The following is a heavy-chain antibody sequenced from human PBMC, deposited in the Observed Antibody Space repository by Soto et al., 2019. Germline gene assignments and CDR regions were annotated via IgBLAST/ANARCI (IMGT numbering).Heavy chain of an antibody. CDR3: ARGSLAMDY. J-gene: IGHJ4*02. D-gene: IGHD3-16*02. Sequence: QVQLQESGPGLVKPSETLSLTCTVSGASLSNFYWSWIRQPAGKGLEWIGRVFPSGNTNYNPSLKSRATMSIDSSKNQFSLTLTSVPAADTAVYYCARGSLAMDYWGQGTLVIVSS. V-gene: IGHV4-4*07. CDR2: VFPSGNT. CDR1: GASLSNFY.